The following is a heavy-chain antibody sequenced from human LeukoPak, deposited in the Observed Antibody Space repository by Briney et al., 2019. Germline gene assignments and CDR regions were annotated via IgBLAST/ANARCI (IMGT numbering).Heavy chain of an antibody. Sequence: SETLTLTCTVSGGSMSSYYWGWIRQPPGKGLEWIGYTYNSGTTNYNPSLKTRITILVDTSKNQFSLKLSSVTAADTAVYYCTKSLRGAYTWFDPWGQGTLVTVSS. CDR2: TYNSGTT. D-gene: IGHD3-10*01. J-gene: IGHJ5*02. CDR1: GGSMSSYY. V-gene: IGHV4-59*01. CDR3: TKSLRGAYTWFDP.